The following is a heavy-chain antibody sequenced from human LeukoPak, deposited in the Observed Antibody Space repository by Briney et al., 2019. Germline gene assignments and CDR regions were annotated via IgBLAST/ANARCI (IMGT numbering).Heavy chain of an antibody. CDR2: IYTSGST. CDR3: ARETDGYSSSWYPGWFDP. J-gene: IGHJ5*02. Sequence: SETLSLTCTVSGGSISSYYWSWIRQPPGKGLEWIGRIYTSGSTNYNPSLKSRVTMSVDTSKNQFSLKLSSVTAADTAVYYCARETDGYSSSWYPGWFDPWGQGTLVTVSS. CDR1: GGSISSYY. V-gene: IGHV4-4*07. D-gene: IGHD6-13*01.